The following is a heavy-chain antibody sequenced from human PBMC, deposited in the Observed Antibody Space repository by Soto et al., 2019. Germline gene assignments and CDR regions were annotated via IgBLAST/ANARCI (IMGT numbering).Heavy chain of an antibody. CDR3: ARGQRFSDWFDP. CDR1: GGSMSSYY. J-gene: IGHJ5*02. V-gene: IGHV4-4*07. D-gene: IGHD3-3*01. Sequence: QVHLQQSGPGLVNPSETLSLTCTVSGGSMSSYYWTWIRQPAGKGLEWIGRFYSSGGTHYNPSLMSRVTISLDTSKNQFSLRLLSVTDADTAVYYCARGQRFSDWFDPWGQGTLVTVSS. CDR2: FYSSGGT.